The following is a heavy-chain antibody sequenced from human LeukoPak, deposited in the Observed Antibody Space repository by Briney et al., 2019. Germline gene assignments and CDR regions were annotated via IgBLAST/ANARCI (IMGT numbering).Heavy chain of an antibody. CDR1: GFTFSSYA. Sequence: GGSLRLSCAASGFTFSSYAMSWVPQAPGKGLEWVSAISGSGGSTYYADSVKGRFTISRDNSKNTLYLRMNSLRAEDTAVYYCAKDGGWFGAYYFDYWGQGTLVTVSS. J-gene: IGHJ4*02. V-gene: IGHV3-23*01. CDR2: ISGSGGST. CDR3: AKDGGWFGAYYFDY. D-gene: IGHD3-10*01.